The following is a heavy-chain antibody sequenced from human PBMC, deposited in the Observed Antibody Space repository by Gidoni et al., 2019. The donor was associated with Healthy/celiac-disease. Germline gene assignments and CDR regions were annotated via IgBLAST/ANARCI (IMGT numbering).Heavy chain of an antibody. Sequence: QVQLVQSGAEVKKPGASVKVSCKASGYTFTSYYMHWVRQAPGQGLEWMGIINPSGGSTSYAQKFQGRVTMTRDTSTSTVYMELSSLRSEDTAVYYCARDLSYYDILTGYYDYWGQGTLVTVSS. J-gene: IGHJ4*02. V-gene: IGHV1-46*01. CDR3: ARDLSYYDILTGYYDY. CDR2: INPSGGST. D-gene: IGHD3-9*01. CDR1: GYTFTSYY.